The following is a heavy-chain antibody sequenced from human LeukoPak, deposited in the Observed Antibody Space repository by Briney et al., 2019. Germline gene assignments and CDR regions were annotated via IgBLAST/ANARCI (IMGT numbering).Heavy chain of an antibody. V-gene: IGHV4-31*03. Sequence: SETLSLTCTVSGGSISSGGYYWSWIRQHPGKGLEWIGYIYYSGSTYYNPSLKSRVTISVDTSKNQFSLKLSSVTAADTAVYYCARDSVFKYYGEDYYYYYMDVWGKGTTVTVSS. CDR1: GGSISSGGYY. CDR3: ARDSVFKYYGEDYYYYYMDV. CDR2: IYYSGST. J-gene: IGHJ6*03. D-gene: IGHD3-3*01.